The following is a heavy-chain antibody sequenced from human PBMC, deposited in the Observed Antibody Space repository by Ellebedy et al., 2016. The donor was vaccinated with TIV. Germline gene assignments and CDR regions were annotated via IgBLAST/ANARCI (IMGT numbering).Heavy chain of an antibody. D-gene: IGHD6-13*01. V-gene: IGHV4-39*07. CDR2: IYYSGST. Sequence: MPGGSLRLSCTVSGGSISSSSYYWGWIRQPPGKGLEWIGSIYYSGSTYYNPSLKSRVTISVDTSKNQFSLKLSSVTAADTAVYYCARWLAAAGTWGFDYWGQGTLVTVSS. CDR1: GGSISSSSYY. CDR3: ARWLAAAGTWGFDY. J-gene: IGHJ4*02.